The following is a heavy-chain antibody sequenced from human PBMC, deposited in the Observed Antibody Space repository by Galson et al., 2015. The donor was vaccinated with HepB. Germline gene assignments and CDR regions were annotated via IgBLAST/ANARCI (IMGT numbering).Heavy chain of an antibody. CDR3: VRPGFSTTWYWGGFDS. V-gene: IGHV3-30-3*01. CDR2: ISKDGSDT. Sequence: SLRLSCAVSGFTFSDYAMTWVRQAPGKGLEWVAIISKDGSDTYNADSVKGRFTISRDNSKNTLYLEMNSLVPEDTSVYYCVRPGFSTTWYWGGFDSWGQGTLVTVSS. D-gene: IGHD7-27*01. CDR1: GFTFSDYA. J-gene: IGHJ4*02.